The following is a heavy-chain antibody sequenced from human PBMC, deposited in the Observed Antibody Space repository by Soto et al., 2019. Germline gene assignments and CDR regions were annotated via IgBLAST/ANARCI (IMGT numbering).Heavy chain of an antibody. J-gene: IGHJ6*02. CDR3: ARADYYDSSGYGTYYYYYGMDV. D-gene: IGHD3-22*01. CDR1: GGSISSGDYY. CDR2: IYYSGST. V-gene: IGHV4-30-4*01. Sequence: SETLSLTCTVSGGSISSGDYYWSWIRQPPGKGLEWIGYIYYSGSTYYNPSLKSRVTISVDTSKNQFSLKLSSVTAADTAVYYCARADYYDSSGYGTYYYYYGMDVWGQGTTVTVSS.